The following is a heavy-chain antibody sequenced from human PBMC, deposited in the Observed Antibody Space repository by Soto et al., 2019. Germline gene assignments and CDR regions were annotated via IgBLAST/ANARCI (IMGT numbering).Heavy chain of an antibody. CDR1: GTSLSGLP. CDR2: LDYEEGER. V-gene: IGHV1-24*01. CDR3: AAGVTTFDY. D-gene: IGHD4-17*01. J-gene: IGHJ4*02. Sequence: ASVKVSCKVSGTSLSGLPMHWVRQAPGKGLEWMGSLDYEEGERSFAHRFQGRLTVTEDTSTDTAYMELSSLMSEDTAVYYCAAGVTTFDYWGQGTLVTVSS.